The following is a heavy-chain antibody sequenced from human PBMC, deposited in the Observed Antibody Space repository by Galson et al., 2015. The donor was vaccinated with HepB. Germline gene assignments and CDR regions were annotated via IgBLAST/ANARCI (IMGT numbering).Heavy chain of an antibody. V-gene: IGHV3-21*01. J-gene: IGHJ4*02. CDR1: GFTFSSYS. Sequence: SLRLSCAASGFTFSSYSMNWVRQAPGKGLEWVSSISSSSSYIYYADSVKGRFTISRDNAKNSLYLQMNSLRAEDTAVYYCARDKVRGVIITGFDYWGQGTLVTVSS. D-gene: IGHD3-10*01. CDR2: ISSSSSYI. CDR3: ARDKVRGVIITGFDY.